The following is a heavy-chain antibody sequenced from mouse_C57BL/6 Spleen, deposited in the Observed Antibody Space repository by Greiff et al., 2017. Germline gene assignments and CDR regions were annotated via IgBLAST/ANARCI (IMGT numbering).Heavy chain of an antibody. CDR3: ARDYYGSSLAY. CDR1: GYTFTSYW. V-gene: IGHV1-52*01. CDR2: IDPSDSET. J-gene: IGHJ3*01. D-gene: IGHD1-1*01. Sequence: QVQLQQPGAELVRPGSSVKLSCKASGYTFTSYWMHWVKQRPIQGLEWIGNIDPSDSETHYNQKFKDKATLTVDKSSSTAYMRLSSLTAEDSAVYYCARDYYGSSLAYWGQGTLVTVSA.